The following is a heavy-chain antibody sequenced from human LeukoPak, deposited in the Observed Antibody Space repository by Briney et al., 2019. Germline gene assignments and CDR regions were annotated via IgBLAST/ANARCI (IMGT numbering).Heavy chain of an antibody. V-gene: IGHV4-61*01. D-gene: IGHD3-10*02. CDR3: ASHARGVNLHRIDY. CDR1: GGSVSSGSYY. J-gene: IGHJ4*02. CDR2: IYNSGST. Sequence: SETLSLTCIVSGGSVSSGSYYWSWIRQPPGKGLEWIGYIYNSGSTNYNPSLKSRVTISVDTSKNQFSLNLTSVTTADTAVYYCASHARGVNLHRIDYWGQGTLVTVSS.